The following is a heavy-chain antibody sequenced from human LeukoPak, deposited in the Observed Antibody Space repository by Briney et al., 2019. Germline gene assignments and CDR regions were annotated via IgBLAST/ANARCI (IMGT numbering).Heavy chain of an antibody. CDR3: ASGYYDSSGLDV. D-gene: IGHD3-22*01. J-gene: IGHJ6*04. CDR2: ISYDASNK. CDR1: GVTLSSYG. V-gene: IGHV3-30*03. Sequence: GGSLRLSCVAYGVTLSSYGMHWVRQAPGKGLEWVAVISYDASNKYYADPVKGRFTISRDNSKNTLYLQMNSLRSEDTAVYYCASGYYDSSGLDVWGKGTTVTVSS.